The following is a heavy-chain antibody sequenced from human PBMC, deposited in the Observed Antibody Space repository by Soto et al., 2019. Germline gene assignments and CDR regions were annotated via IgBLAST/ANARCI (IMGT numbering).Heavy chain of an antibody. CDR2: ISGGSNV. D-gene: IGHD2-21*01. CDR3: ARHYSSENFFLAY. J-gene: IGHJ4*02. Sequence: GGSLRLSCAASGIIFSNYDMSWVRQAPGKGLQWVSAISGGSNVYYADSVKGRFTISRDNSKNTLFLQMNRLRAEDTAIYYCARHYSSENFFLAYWGQGALVTVSS. V-gene: IGHV3-23*01. CDR1: GIIFSNYD.